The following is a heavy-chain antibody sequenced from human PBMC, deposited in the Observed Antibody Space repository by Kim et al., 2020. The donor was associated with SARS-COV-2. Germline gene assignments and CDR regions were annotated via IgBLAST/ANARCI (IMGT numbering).Heavy chain of an antibody. V-gene: IGHV7-4-1*02. J-gene: IGHJ6*02. Sequence: ASVKVSCKASGYTFTSYAMNWVRQAPGQGLEWMGWINTNTGNPTYAQDFTGRFVFSLDTSVSTAYLQISSLKAEDTAVYYCARDPLVFQLGYYYGMDVWGQGTTVTVSS. CDR1: GYTFTSYA. CDR2: INTNTGNP. D-gene: IGHD2-2*01. CDR3: ARDPLVFQLGYYYGMDV.